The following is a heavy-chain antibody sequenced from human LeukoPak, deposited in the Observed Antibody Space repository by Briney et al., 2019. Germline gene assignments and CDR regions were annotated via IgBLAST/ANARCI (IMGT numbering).Heavy chain of an antibody. Sequence: GGSLRLSCAASGFTFSSYGMHWVRQAPGKGLEWAAFIRYDGSNKYYADSVKGRFTISRDNSKNTLYLQMNSLRAEDTAVYYCAKDRDPYDYGSGSYYNGVFDYWGQGTLVTVSS. D-gene: IGHD3-10*01. CDR2: IRYDGSNK. CDR3: AKDRDPYDYGSGSYYNGVFDY. CDR1: GFTFSSYG. V-gene: IGHV3-30*02. J-gene: IGHJ4*02.